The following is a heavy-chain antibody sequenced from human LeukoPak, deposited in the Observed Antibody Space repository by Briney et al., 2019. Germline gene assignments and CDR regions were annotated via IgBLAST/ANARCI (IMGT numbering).Heavy chain of an antibody. Sequence: SVKVSCKASGGTFSSYAICWVRQAPGQGLEWMGRIIPIFGIANYAQKFQGRVTITADKSTSTAYMELSSLRSEDTAAYYCARDPTYYYDSSGDYFDYWGQGTLVTVSS. CDR3: ARDPTYYYDSSGDYFDY. V-gene: IGHV1-69*04. J-gene: IGHJ4*02. D-gene: IGHD3-22*01. CDR2: IIPIFGIA. CDR1: GGTFSSYA.